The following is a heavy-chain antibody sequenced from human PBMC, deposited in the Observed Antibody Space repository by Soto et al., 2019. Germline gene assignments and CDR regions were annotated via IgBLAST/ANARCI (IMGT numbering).Heavy chain of an antibody. Sequence: WRSMRLSCAASGFTFSSYAMHWVRQAPGKGLEWVAVISYDGSNKYYADSVKGRFTISRDNSKNTLYLQMNSQRAEDTAAHYSATMELRGAFDICGQKTMVTVS. CDR1: GFTFSSYA. CDR2: ISYDGSNK. V-gene: IGHV3-30-3*01. D-gene: IGHD1-26*01. CDR3: ATMELRGAFDI. J-gene: IGHJ3*02.